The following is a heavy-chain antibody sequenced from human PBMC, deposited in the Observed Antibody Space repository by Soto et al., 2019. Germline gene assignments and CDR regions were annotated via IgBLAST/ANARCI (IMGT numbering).Heavy chain of an antibody. CDR1: GFTFSSYA. D-gene: IGHD6-13*01. J-gene: IGHJ4*02. CDR3: AKDGTYSSSWFADY. V-gene: IGHV3-23*01. Sequence: GGSLRLSCAASGFTFSSYAMSWVRQAPGKGLEWVSAISGSGGSTYYADSVKGRFTISRDNSKNTLYLQMNSLRAEDTAVYYCAKDGTYSSSWFADYWGQGTLVTVSS. CDR2: ISGSGGST.